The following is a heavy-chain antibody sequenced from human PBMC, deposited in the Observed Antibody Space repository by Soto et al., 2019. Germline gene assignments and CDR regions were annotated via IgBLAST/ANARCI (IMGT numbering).Heavy chain of an antibody. CDR1: GFSLTTSGVG. Sequence: KESGPTVVRPTETLTLTCRFSGFSLTTSGVGVGWIRQSPGKATEWLALIYWDDDKRYSASLKSRLTITKDTSKNQVVLTVSDLDPTDTATYYCAHRVLRTVFGLVTTTAIYFDFWGQGTPVAVSS. D-gene: IGHD3-3*01. CDR3: AHRVLRTVFGLVTTTAIYFDF. J-gene: IGHJ4*02. CDR2: IYWDDDK. V-gene: IGHV2-5*02.